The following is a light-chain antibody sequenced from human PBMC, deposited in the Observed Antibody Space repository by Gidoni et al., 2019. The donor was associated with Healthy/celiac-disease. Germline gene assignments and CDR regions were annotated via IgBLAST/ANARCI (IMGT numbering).Light chain of an antibody. J-gene: IGKJ1*01. CDR1: QTVLYSSNNKNY. CDR3: QQYYSAPRT. CDR2: WAS. Sequence: DIVMTQSPDSLAVSLGERATINCKSSQTVLYSSNNKNYLAWYQQKPGQPPKLLIYWASTRKSGVPDRFSGSGSGTDFTLTISSLQAEDVALYYCQQYYSAPRTFGQGTKVEIK. V-gene: IGKV4-1*01.